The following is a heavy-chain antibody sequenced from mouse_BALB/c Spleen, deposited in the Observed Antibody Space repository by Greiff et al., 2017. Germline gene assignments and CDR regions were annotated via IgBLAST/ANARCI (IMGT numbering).Heavy chain of an antibody. V-gene: IGHV3-6*02. CDR2: ISYDGSN. Sequence: EVHLVESGPGLVKPSESLSLTCSVTGYSITSGYFWYLIRQLPGNKLEWMGYISYDGSNNYNPTLKNRISITRDTSKNQFFLKLNSVTTEDTATYYCARGGITSGYAMDYWGQGTSVTVSS. CDR1: GYSITSGYF. CDR3: ARGGITSGYAMDY. J-gene: IGHJ4*01. D-gene: IGHD2-4*01.